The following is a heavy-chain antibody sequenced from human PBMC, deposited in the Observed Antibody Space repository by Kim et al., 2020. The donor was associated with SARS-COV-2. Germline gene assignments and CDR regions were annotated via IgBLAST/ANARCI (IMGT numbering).Heavy chain of an antibody. V-gene: IGHV1-69*13. CDR2: IIPIFGTA. Sequence: SVKVSCKASGGTFSSYAISWVRQAPGQGLEWMGGIIPIFGTANYAQKFQGRVTITADESTSTAYMELSSLRSEDTAVYYCARAWYIRGGRITIFGVDPWAYYYYGMDVWGQGTTVTVSS. J-gene: IGHJ6*02. D-gene: IGHD3-3*01. CDR3: ARAWYIRGGRITIFGVDPWAYYYYGMDV. CDR1: GGTFSSYA.